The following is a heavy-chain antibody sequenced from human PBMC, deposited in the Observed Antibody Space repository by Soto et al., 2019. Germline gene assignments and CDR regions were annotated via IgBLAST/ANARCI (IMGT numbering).Heavy chain of an antibody. CDR2: VTGSGGSA. Sequence: GGSLRLSCASSGFTFPTYAMTWVRQAPGNGLKWVSTVTGSGGSAYYADSVQVRFTISRDNAKKTVYLQMNCLRADDTAIYYWAKDRKTMDEGFHIWGQGPMVTVSS. V-gene: IGHV3-23*01. CDR1: GFTFPTYA. CDR3: AKDRKTMDEGFHI. D-gene: IGHD2-2*03. J-gene: IGHJ3*02.